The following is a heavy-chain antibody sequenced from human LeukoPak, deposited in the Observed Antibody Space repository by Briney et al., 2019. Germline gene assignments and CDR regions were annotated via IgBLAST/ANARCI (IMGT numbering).Heavy chain of an antibody. CDR1: GGSISSGDYY. CDR2: IYYSGST. V-gene: IGHV4-30-4*01. Sequence: PSETLSLTCTVSGGSISSGDYYWSWIRQPPGKGLEWIGYIYYSGSTYYNPSLKSRVTISVDTSKNQFSLKLSSVTAADTAVYYCARVMWYDSSGYYLDYWGQGTLVTVSS. J-gene: IGHJ4*02. CDR3: ARVMWYDSSGYYLDY. D-gene: IGHD3-22*01.